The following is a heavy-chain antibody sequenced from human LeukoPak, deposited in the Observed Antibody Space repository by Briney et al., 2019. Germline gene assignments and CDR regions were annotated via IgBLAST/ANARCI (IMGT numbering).Heavy chain of an antibody. J-gene: IGHJ3*02. V-gene: IGHV3-21*01. CDR2: ISSSSSYI. CDR1: GFTFSTYS. CDR3: AVLMAYCGGACLNPDAFDI. D-gene: IGHD2-21*02. Sequence: GGSLRLSCAASGFTFSTYSMNWVRQAPGKGLEWVSSISSSSSYIYYADSVKGRFTISRDNAKNSLFLQMNSLRAEDTAVYYCAVLMAYCGGACLNPDAFDIWGQGTMVTVSS.